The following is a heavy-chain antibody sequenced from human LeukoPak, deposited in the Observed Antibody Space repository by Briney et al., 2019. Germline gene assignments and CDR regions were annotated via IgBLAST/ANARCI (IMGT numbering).Heavy chain of an antibody. Sequence: PSETLSLTCSVSGGSISSISYYWDWIRQPPGKGLEWIVNIYYSGSTYYNPSLKSRVAISVDTSKNQFSLKLSSVTAADTAVYYCARLDRDAYSPTYYFDYWGQGTLVTVSS. CDR2: IYYSGST. CDR3: ARLDRDAYSPTYYFDY. D-gene: IGHD5-24*01. V-gene: IGHV4-39*01. J-gene: IGHJ4*02. CDR1: GGSISSISYY.